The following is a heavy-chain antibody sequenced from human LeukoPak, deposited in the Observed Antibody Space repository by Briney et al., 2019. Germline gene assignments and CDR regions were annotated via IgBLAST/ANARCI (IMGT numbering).Heavy chain of an antibody. D-gene: IGHD5-24*01. J-gene: IGHJ4*01. V-gene: IGHV3-74*01. CDR1: GFSVSSDS. CDR2: INTNGDSA. CDR3: VRDNAYTFDY. Sequence: PGGSLRLSCAASGFSVSSDSMTWVRQVPGKGLMRVAHINTNGDSANYADSVKGRFTISRDNAKSTLSLQMNSLRAEDTAIYYCVRDNAYTFDYWGQGTLVTVSS.